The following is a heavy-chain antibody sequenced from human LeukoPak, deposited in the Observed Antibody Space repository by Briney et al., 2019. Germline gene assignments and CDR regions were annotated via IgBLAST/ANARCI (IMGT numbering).Heavy chain of an antibody. Sequence: GASVKVSCKASGYTFTSYGISCVRPAPGQGLEWMGWISAYNGNTNYAQKLQGRVTMTTDTSTSTAYMELRSLRSDDTAVYYCARDHVAVAGNAAFDIWGQGTMVTVSS. J-gene: IGHJ3*02. CDR3: ARDHVAVAGNAAFDI. D-gene: IGHD6-19*01. V-gene: IGHV1-18*01. CDR1: GYTFTSYG. CDR2: ISAYNGNT.